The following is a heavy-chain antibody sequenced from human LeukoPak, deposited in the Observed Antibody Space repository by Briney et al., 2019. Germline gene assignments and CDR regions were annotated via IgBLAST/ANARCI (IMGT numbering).Heavy chain of an antibody. Sequence: GASVKVSCKASGYTFTSYGISWVRQAPGQGLEWMGWISAYNGNTNYAQKLQGRVTMTTDTSTSTAYMELRSLRSDDTAVYYCARDSSSIAARLTDFDYWGQGTLVTVSS. D-gene: IGHD6-6*01. CDR2: ISAYNGNT. J-gene: IGHJ4*02. CDR3: ARDSSSIAARLTDFDY. CDR1: GYTFTSYG. V-gene: IGHV1-18*01.